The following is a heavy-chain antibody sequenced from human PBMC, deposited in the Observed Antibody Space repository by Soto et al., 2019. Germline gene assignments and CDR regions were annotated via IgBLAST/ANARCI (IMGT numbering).Heavy chain of an antibody. CDR1: GFTFSNYA. Sequence: QVQLVESGGGVVQPGTSLRLSCAASGFTFSNYAMHWVRQAPGKGLEWLALIWYDGTNKYYVDSVKGRFSISRDNSENTLYLQMNRLRVEDTAVYYCARQEGSSWDYWGQGTLVTVSS. J-gene: IGHJ4*02. D-gene: IGHD6-13*01. CDR2: IWYDGTNK. V-gene: IGHV3-33*01. CDR3: ARQEGSSWDY.